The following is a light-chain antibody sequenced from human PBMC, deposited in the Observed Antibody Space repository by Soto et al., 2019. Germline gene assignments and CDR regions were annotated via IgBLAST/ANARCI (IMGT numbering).Light chain of an antibody. CDR2: EVS. CDR3: SSYTSTRTRVL. Sequence: SVLTQPASVSGSPGQSISISCTGTSSDVGGYNHVSWYQQHPGKAPKLLIYEVSNRPSGVSSRFSGSKSANTASLTISGLQAEDEADYYCSSYTSTRTRVLFGGGTKVTVL. V-gene: IGLV2-14*01. J-gene: IGLJ2*01. CDR1: SSDVGGYNH.